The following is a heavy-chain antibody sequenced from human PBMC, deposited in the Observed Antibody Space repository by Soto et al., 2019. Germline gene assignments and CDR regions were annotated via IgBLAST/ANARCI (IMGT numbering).Heavy chain of an antibody. CDR2: ISSDGDNY. J-gene: IGHJ6*02. CDR1: GFTFSSFS. D-gene: IGHD2-15*01. CDR3: ARNMELLPVLHYYFYYYMDV. V-gene: IGHV3-30-3*01. Sequence: PGGSLRLSCEASGFTFSSFSMHWVRQAPGKGLERVAVISSDGDNYYYADSVKGRFTISRDNSMNTLFLQMNSLRPEGTALYYCARNMELLPVLHYYFYYYMDVWGPGTTVTVSS.